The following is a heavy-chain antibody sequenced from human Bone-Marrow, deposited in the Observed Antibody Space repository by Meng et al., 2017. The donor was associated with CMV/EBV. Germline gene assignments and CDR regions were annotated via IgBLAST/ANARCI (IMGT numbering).Heavy chain of an antibody. J-gene: IGHJ3*02. V-gene: IGHV1-69*05. Sequence: SVKVSCKASGGTFSSYAISWVRQAPGQGLEWMGGIIPIFGTANYAQKFQGRVTITTDESTSTAYMELSSLRSEDTAVYYCAREGYCSSTSCYGHAFDIWGQGTLVTV. CDR3: AREGYCSSTSCYGHAFDI. CDR1: GGTFSSYA. CDR2: IIPIFGTA. D-gene: IGHD2-2*01.